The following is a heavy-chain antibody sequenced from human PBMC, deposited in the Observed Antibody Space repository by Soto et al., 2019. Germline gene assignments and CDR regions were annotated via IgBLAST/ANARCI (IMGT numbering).Heavy chain of an antibody. Sequence: GGSLRLSCAASGFTFSSYEMIWVRQAPGKGLEWVSFISSSGSTIYYADSVKGRFSISRDNAKNSPYLQMNSLRAEDTAVYFCARAQGDWLLDYWGQGTLVTVS. V-gene: IGHV3-48*03. D-gene: IGHD3-9*01. J-gene: IGHJ4*02. CDR1: GFTFSSYE. CDR2: ISSSGSTI. CDR3: ARAQGDWLLDY.